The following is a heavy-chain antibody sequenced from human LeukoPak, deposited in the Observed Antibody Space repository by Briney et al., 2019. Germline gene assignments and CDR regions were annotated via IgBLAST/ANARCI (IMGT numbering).Heavy chain of an antibody. CDR2: ISSSGRTI. Sequence: GGSLRLSCAASGFTFSSYEMNWVRQAPGNGLEWVSYISSSGRTIYYADSVKGRFTISRDNAKNSLYLQMNSLRDEDTAVYYCASLRLGDPWGQGTLVTVSS. D-gene: IGHD3-3*01. J-gene: IGHJ5*02. V-gene: IGHV3-48*03. CDR3: ASLRLGDP. CDR1: GFTFSSYE.